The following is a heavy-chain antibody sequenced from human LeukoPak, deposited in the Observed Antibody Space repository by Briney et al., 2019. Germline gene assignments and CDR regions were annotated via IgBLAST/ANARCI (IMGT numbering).Heavy chain of an antibody. CDR3: ARDVGYSSSWFDH. Sequence: PSETLSLTCTVSGGSISSYYWNWIRQSPGKGLEWIGYIYYSGSTKYNPSLESRVTMSVDTSKNQFSLTLSSVIAADTAIYYCARDVGYSSSWFDHCGQGTLVTVSS. J-gene: IGHJ5*02. V-gene: IGHV4-59*01. CDR1: GGSISSYY. D-gene: IGHD6-13*01. CDR2: IYYSGST.